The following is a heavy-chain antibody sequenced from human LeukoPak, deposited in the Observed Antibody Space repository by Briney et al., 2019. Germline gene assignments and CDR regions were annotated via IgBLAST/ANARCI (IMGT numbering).Heavy chain of an antibody. CDR3: ARYRDGYNYYFDY. V-gene: IGHV5-51*01. CDR2: IYPGDSDI. J-gene: IGHJ4*02. D-gene: IGHD5-24*01. Sequence: GESLKISCKGSGYSFSSYWIVWVRQMPGKGLEWMGVIYPGDSDIKYSPSFQGHVTISADKSISTAYLQWSSLKASDTAMYYCARYRDGYNYYFDYWGQGTLVTVSS. CDR1: GYSFSSYW.